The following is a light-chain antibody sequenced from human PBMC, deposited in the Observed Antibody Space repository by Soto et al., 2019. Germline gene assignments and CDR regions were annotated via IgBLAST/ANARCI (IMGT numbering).Light chain of an antibody. CDR1: SSNIGTRHD. CDR3: QSYDTSLSAWV. V-gene: IGLV1-40*01. J-gene: IGLJ3*02. Sequence: QSVLTQPPSMSGAPGQRGTISCTGSSSNIGTRHDVNWYQQILGTAPKLLIYGDTNRPSGVPDRFSGSKSGTSASLAITGLQAEDEADYYCQSYDTSLSAWVFGGGTKLTVL. CDR2: GDT.